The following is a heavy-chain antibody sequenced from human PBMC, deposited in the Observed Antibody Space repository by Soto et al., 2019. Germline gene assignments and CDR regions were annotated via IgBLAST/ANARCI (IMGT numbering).Heavy chain of an antibody. CDR2: IKPDGSAT. Sequence: GGPLRLSWGVSGFTFGSYWMNWVRLIPGKGLEWVAYIKPDGSATYYVDSVKGRFTISRDNAKNSLYLQMNSLRVEDTSVYYCARAGYCGPGCYYYFDFWGQGTLVPGSS. CDR1: GFTFGSYW. CDR3: ARAGYCGPGCYYYFDF. V-gene: IGHV3-7*01. D-gene: IGHD2-21*02. J-gene: IGHJ4*02.